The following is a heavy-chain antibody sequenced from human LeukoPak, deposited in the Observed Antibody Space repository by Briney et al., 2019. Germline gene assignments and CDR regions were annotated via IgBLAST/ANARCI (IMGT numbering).Heavy chain of an antibody. Sequence: GGSLRLSCGASGFTFSSYGMHWVRQAPGKGLEWVAVISYDGSNKYYADSVKGRFTISRDNSKNTLYLQMNSLRAEDTAVFYCAKDLYPGDYYDSSAYWGGGIDYWGQGTLVTVSS. CDR1: GFTFSSYG. V-gene: IGHV3-30*18. CDR2: ISYDGSNK. D-gene: IGHD3-22*01. J-gene: IGHJ4*02. CDR3: AKDLYPGDYYDSSAYWGGGIDY.